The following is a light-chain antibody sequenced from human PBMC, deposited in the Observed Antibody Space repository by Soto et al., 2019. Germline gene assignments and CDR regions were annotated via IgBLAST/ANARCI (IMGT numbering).Light chain of an antibody. CDR3: QQYGSSPPYT. CDR2: GTF. J-gene: IGKJ2*01. Sequence: EVVLTQSPGTLSLSPGERATLSCRASESVTNNYLAWYQHKPGQAPRLLIYGTFDRATGIPDRFSGSGSGTDFTLNISRLEPEDFAVYYCQQYGSSPPYTFGQGTKLEIK. CDR1: ESVTNNY. V-gene: IGKV3-20*01.